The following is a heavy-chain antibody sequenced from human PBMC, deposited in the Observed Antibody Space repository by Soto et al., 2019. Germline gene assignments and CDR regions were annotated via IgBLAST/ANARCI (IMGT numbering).Heavy chain of an antibody. CDR1: GGSISSTGYY. Sequence: PSETLCLTCTVSGGSISSTGYYWGWIRQPPGKGLEYIGSLYYSESTYYNPSLRSRVTISVDTSKNHFSLKLSSVTAADTALYYCATGRVLYGSEYWGQGTLVTVS. D-gene: IGHD3-10*01. J-gene: IGHJ4*02. CDR3: ATGRVLYGSEY. V-gene: IGHV4-39*02. CDR2: LYYSEST.